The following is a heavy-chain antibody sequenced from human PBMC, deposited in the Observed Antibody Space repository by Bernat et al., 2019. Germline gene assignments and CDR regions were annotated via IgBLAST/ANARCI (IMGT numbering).Heavy chain of an antibody. V-gene: IGHV3-23*01. CDR1: GFTFSSYA. CDR3: AKKATNDYIWGGYTYCFDS. D-gene: IGHD3-16*01. CDR2: FSCSGGST. Sequence: EVQLLESGGGLVQPGGSLRLSCAASGFTFSSYAMSWVRQAPGKGLEWVSAFSCSGGSTYYADSGKDRLTISRDNSKNTLYLQMNSLRAEDTAVYYCAKKATNDYIWGGYTYCFDSWGQGTLVTVSS. J-gene: IGHJ4*02.